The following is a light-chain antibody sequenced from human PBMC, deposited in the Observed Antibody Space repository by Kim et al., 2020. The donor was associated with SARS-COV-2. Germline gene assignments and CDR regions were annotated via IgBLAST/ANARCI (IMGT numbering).Light chain of an antibody. CDR1: QNIATS. Sequence: EIVLTQSPATLSLSPGERAILSCRASQNIATSLAWYQQRPGQAPRLLISDASGRAAGIPARFSGSGSGTDFTLTITSLEPEDFGVYYCQQRTNWPRTFGQGTKLEI. CDR3: QQRTNWPRT. CDR2: DAS. J-gene: IGKJ1*01. V-gene: IGKV3-11*01.